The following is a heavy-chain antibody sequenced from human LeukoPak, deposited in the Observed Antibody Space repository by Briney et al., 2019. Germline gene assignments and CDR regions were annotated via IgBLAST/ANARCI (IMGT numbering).Heavy chain of an antibody. D-gene: IGHD3-10*01. Sequence: PGGSLRLSCVASGFIFNNYLMAWVRQAPGKGLERVANIEQDGSKKYYVDSVKGRFTISRDNAKRSLFLRMNSLRPEDTAVYYCARDYYGSGSYFTDWGQGTLVTVSS. CDR1: GFIFNNYL. CDR2: IEQDGSKK. J-gene: IGHJ4*02. V-gene: IGHV3-7*01. CDR3: ARDYYGSGSYFTD.